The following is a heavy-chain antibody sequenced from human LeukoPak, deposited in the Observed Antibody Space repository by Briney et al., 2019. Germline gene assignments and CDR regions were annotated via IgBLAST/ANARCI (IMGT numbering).Heavy chain of an antibody. CDR1: GYSFTSFG. CDR2: ISAYNGKT. Sequence: ASVKVSCKASGYSFTSFGISWLRQAPGQGLEWMGWISAYNGKTNYAQELQGRVTMTTDTSTNTAYMELTSLRSDDTAVYYCARDPTLRVIQSHSWFDPWGQGTLVSVSS. D-gene: IGHD3-10*01. J-gene: IGHJ5*02. CDR3: ARDPTLRVIQSHSWFDP. V-gene: IGHV1-18*01.